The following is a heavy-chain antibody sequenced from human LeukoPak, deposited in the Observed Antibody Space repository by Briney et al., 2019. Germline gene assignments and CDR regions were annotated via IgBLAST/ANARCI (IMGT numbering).Heavy chain of an antibody. CDR2: IYYSGST. D-gene: IGHD3-22*01. CDR3: ASRPKYYYDSSGYYPSHDAFDI. Sequence: SETLSLTCTVSGGSISSYYWSWIRQPPGKGLEWIGYIYYSGSTNYNPSLKSRVTISVDTSKNQFSLKLSSVTAADTAVYYCASRPKYYYDSSGYYPSHDAFDIWGQGTMVTVSS. V-gene: IGHV4-59*01. CDR1: GGSISSYY. J-gene: IGHJ3*02.